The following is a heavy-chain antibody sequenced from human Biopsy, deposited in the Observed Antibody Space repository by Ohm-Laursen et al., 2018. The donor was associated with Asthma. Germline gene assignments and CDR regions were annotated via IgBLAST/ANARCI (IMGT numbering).Heavy chain of an antibody. D-gene: IGHD4-17*01. CDR1: GYSLTDLS. CDR2: HDHEEGGT. CDR3: ASDFPKDYVRYNFQF. Sequence: SVKVSCKVSGYSLTDLSMHWVRQAPGQGLEWMGGHDHEEGGTVNARRFQGRVTMTEDTSTDTAYMELSSLSSDNTAVYYCASDFPKDYVRYNFQFWGQGTLVTVSS. V-gene: IGHV1-24*01. J-gene: IGHJ4*02.